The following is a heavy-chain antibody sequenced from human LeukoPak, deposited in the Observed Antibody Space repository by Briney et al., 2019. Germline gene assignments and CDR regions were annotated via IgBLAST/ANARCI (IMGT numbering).Heavy chain of an antibody. V-gene: IGHV4-61*05. CDR3: ARDYGGNPEYFHH. J-gene: IGHJ1*01. CDR1: GGSISSSSYY. Sequence: SETLSLTCTVSGGSISSSSYYWGWIRQPPGKGLEWIGYIYYSGSTNYNPSLKSRVTISVDTSKNQFSLKLNSVTAADTAVYYCARDYGGNPEYFHHWGQGTLVTVSS. CDR2: IYYSGST. D-gene: IGHD4-23*01.